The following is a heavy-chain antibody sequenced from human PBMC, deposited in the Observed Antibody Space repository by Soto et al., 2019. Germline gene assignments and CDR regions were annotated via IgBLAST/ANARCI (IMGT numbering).Heavy chain of an antibody. D-gene: IGHD2-2*01. Sequence: ASVKVSCKASGYTFTSYGISWVRQAPGQGLEWMGWISAYNGNTNYAQKLQGRVTMTTDTSTSTAYMELRSLRSDDTAVYYCARMPSYCSSTSCYSSYYYYGMDVWGQGTTVTVSS. J-gene: IGHJ6*02. V-gene: IGHV1-18*01. CDR1: GYTFTSYG. CDR2: ISAYNGNT. CDR3: ARMPSYCSSTSCYSSYYYYGMDV.